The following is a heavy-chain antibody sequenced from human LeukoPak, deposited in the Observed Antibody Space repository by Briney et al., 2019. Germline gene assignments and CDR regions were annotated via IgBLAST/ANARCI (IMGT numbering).Heavy chain of an antibody. Sequence: GRSLRLSCAASGFTFSSYGMHWVRQAPGKGLEWVAVIWYDGSNKYYADSVKGRFTISRDNSKNTLYLQMNSLRAEDTAAYYCVLYYDYVWGSYRLDYWGQGTLVTVSS. D-gene: IGHD3-16*02. CDR1: GFTFSSYG. J-gene: IGHJ4*02. CDR2: IWYDGSNK. CDR3: VLYYDYVWGSYRLDY. V-gene: IGHV3-33*01.